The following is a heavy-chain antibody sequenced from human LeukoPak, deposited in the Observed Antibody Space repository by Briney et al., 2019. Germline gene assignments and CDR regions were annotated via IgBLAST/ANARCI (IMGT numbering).Heavy chain of an antibody. CDR2: IYYNGST. D-gene: IGHD5-18*01. CDR1: GGSISSYY. Sequence: SETLSLTCTVSGGSISSYYWSWIRQPPGKGLEWIGYIYYNGSTNYTPSLKSRVTISLDTSKNQFSLKLRSVTAADTAMYYCARDTAMVGDAFDIWGQGTMVTVSS. J-gene: IGHJ3*02. V-gene: IGHV4-59*13. CDR3: ARDTAMVGDAFDI.